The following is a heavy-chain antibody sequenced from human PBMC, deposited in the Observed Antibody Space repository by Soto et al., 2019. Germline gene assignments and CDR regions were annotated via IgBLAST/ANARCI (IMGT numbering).Heavy chain of an antibody. V-gene: IGHV2-5*02. CDR1: GFSLLPRFVG. CDR3: AHDLRLGYCSGGSCPGYFDY. J-gene: IGHJ4*02. Sequence: LPLPFTFSGFSLLPRFVGFGWLRPPPGPALVWLALIYWDDDKLSSPSLKSRLTITKDTSKNQVVLTMTNMDPVDTSTYYCAHDLRLGYCSGGSCPGYFDYWGQGTLVTVSS. CDR2: IYWDDDK. D-gene: IGHD2-15*01.